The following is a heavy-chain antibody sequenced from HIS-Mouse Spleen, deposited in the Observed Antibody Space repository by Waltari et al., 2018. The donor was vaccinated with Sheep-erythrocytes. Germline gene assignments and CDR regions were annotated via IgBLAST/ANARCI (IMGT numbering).Heavy chain of an antibody. J-gene: IGHJ2*01. CDR1: GGSFSGYY. CDR3: ARGPRTGDHNYWYFDL. V-gene: IGHV4-34*01. Sequence: QVQLQQWGAGLLKPSETLSLTCAVYGGSFSGYYWSWIRQPPGKGLEWIGEINHSGSTNYNPSLKSRVTISVDTSKNQVSLKLSSVTAADTAVYYCARGPRTGDHNYWYFDLWGRGTLVTVSS. D-gene: IGHD7-27*01. CDR2: INHSGST.